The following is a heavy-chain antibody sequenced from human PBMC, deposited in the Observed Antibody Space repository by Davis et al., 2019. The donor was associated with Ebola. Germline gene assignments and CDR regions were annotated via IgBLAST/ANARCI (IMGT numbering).Heavy chain of an antibody. Sequence: HSQTLSLTCAISGDSVPSGGWNWIRQPPSRGLEWLGRPYYSSSKWYNDYAVSVKSRITINADTSGNKFYLQLNSVTPDDTAVYYCTRGWLRGWFDPWGQGTQVIVSS. CDR3: TRGWLRGWFDP. V-gene: IGHV6-1*01. D-gene: IGHD5-12*01. CDR1: GDSVPSGG. CDR2: PYYSSSKWYN. J-gene: IGHJ5*02.